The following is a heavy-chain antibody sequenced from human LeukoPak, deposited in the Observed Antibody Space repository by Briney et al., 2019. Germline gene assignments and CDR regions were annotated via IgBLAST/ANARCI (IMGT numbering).Heavy chain of an antibody. J-gene: IGHJ5*02. D-gene: IGHD2/OR15-2a*01. Sequence: ASVKVSCKASGYTFTSYYMRWVRQAPGQGLEWMGIINPSGGSISYAQKFQGRVTMTRDTSTSTVYMEMSSLRSDDTAVYYCARGENTWRNWLDPWGLGTLVTVSS. CDR2: INPSGGSI. CDR1: GYTFTSYY. CDR3: ARGENTWRNWLDP. V-gene: IGHV1-46*01.